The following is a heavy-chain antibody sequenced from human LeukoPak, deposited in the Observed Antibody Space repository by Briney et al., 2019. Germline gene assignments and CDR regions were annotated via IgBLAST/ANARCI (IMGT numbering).Heavy chain of an antibody. V-gene: IGHV1-2*02. D-gene: IGHD2-2*01. J-gene: IGHJ6*02. Sequence: APVKVSFKASGYTFTGYYMHWVRQAPGQGLEWMGWINPNSAGTNYAQKFQGRVAMTRDTSISTAYMELSRLRSDDTAVYYCARDGSEDIVVVPANYYYYGMDVWGQGTTVTVSS. CDR1: GYTFTGYY. CDR3: ARDGSEDIVVVPANYYYYGMDV. CDR2: INPNSAGT.